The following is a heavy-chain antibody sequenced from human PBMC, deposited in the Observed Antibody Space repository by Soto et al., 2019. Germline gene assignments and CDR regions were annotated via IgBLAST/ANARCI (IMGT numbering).Heavy chain of an antibody. V-gene: IGHV4-34*01. Sequence: QVQLQQWGAGLLKPSETLSLTCAVYGGSFSGYYWTWIRQTPGKGLEWIGEINHSGSTNYNPSLKSRVSISADTSKKQFSLNLNSVTAADTAVYYCARGECSSNYCFTRWALDIWGQGTVVTVSS. CDR1: GGSFSGYY. CDR3: ARGECSSNYCFTRWALDI. CDR2: INHSGST. D-gene: IGHD2-2*01. J-gene: IGHJ3*02.